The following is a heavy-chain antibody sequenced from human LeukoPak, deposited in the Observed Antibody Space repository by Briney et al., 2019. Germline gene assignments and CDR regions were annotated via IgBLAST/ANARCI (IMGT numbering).Heavy chain of an antibody. CDR1: GGSISSYY. CDR3: AARLVGPGGWFDP. J-gene: IGHJ5*02. V-gene: IGHV4-59*08. Sequence: SETLSLTCTVSGGSISSYYWSWIRQPPGKGLECIGYIYYSGSTNYNPSLKSRVTISVDTSKNQFSLRLSSVTAADTAVYYCAARLVGPGGWFDPWGQGTLVTVSS. D-gene: IGHD2-2*01. CDR2: IYYSGST.